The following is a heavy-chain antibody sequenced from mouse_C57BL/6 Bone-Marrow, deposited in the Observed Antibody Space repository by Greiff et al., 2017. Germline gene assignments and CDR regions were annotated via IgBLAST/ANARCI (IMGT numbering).Heavy chain of an antibody. J-gene: IGHJ3*01. D-gene: IGHD2-4*01. CDR3: ARTAYDDYDGAWFAY. Sequence: QVQLQQPGAELVMPGASVKLSCKASGYTFTSYWMHWVKQRPGQGLEWIGEIDPSDSYTNYNQKFKGKSTLTVDKSSSTAYMQLSSLTSEDSAVYYGARTAYDDYDGAWFAYWGQGTLVTVSA. V-gene: IGHV1-69*01. CDR2: IDPSDSYT. CDR1: GYTFTSYW.